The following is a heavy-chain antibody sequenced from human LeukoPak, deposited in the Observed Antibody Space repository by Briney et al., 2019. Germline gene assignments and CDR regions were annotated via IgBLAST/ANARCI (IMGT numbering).Heavy chain of an antibody. D-gene: IGHD3-9*01. V-gene: IGHV3-23*01. CDR1: GFTFSSYA. CDR2: ISGSGGST. Sequence: GSLRLSCAASGFTFSSYAMSWVRQAPGKGLEWVSAISGSGGSTYYADSVKGRFTISRDNSKNTLYLQMNSLRAEDTAVYYCAKTYYDILTGYGYYGMDVWGQGTTVTVSS. CDR3: AKTYYDILTGYGYYGMDV. J-gene: IGHJ6*02.